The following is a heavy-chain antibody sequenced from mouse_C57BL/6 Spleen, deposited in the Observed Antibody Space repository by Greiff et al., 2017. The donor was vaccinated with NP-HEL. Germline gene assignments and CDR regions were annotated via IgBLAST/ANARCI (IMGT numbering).Heavy chain of an antibody. CDR3: ARLGGNYEGDFDY. V-gene: IGHV1-61*01. D-gene: IGHD2-1*01. CDR1: GYTFTSYW. CDR2: IYPSDSET. Sequence: VQLQQPGAELVRPGSSVKLSCKASGYTFTSYWMDWVKQRPGQGLEWIGNIYPSDSETHYNQKFKDKATLTVDKSSSTAYMQLSSLTSEDSAVYYCARLGGNYEGDFDYWGQGTTLTVSS. J-gene: IGHJ2*01.